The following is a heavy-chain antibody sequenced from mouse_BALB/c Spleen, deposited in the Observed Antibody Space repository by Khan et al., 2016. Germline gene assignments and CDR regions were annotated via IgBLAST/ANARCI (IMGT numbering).Heavy chain of an antibody. CDR3: ASWSMVTPWLYFDV. CDR1: GYTFTNSG. J-gene: IGHJ1*01. Sequence: QIQLVQSGPELKKPGETVKISCKASGYTFTNSGMNWVKQAPGKGLKWVGWINNYTGEPTYADDFKGRFAFSLESSASTAYLQINNLKNEDMPTYFSASWSMVTPWLYFDVWCSWTPFTVSS. D-gene: IGHD2-2*01. CDR2: INNYTGEP. V-gene: IGHV9-1*02.